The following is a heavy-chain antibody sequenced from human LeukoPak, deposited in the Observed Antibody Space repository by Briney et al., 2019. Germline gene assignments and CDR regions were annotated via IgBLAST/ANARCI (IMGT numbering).Heavy chain of an antibody. V-gene: IGHV1-69*13. Sequence: ASVKVSCKASGGTFSSYAISWVRPAPGQGLEWMGGIIPIFGTANYAQKFQGRVTITADESTSTAYMEPSSLRSEDTAVYYCASSPDGYNPFDYWGQGTLVTVSS. CDR2: IIPIFGTA. CDR1: GGTFSSYA. D-gene: IGHD5-24*01. J-gene: IGHJ4*02. CDR3: ASSPDGYNPFDY.